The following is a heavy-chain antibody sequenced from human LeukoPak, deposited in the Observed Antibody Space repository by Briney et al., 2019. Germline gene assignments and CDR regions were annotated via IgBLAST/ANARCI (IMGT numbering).Heavy chain of an antibody. D-gene: IGHD3-3*01. CDR2: ISYDGSNK. V-gene: IGHV3-30*04. J-gene: IGHJ6*02. Sequence: GRSLRLSCAASGFTFSSYAMHWVRQAPGKGLEWVAVISYDGSNKYYADSVKGRFTISRDNSKNTLYLQMNSLRAEDTAVYYCARDFKYYDFWSGYYHYYYCGMDVWGQGTTVTVSS. CDR1: GFTFSSYA. CDR3: ARDFKYYDFWSGYYHYYYCGMDV.